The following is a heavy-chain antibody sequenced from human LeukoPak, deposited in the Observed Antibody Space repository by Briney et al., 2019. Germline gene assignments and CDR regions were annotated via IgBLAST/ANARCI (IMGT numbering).Heavy chain of an antibody. V-gene: IGHV4-59*08. J-gene: IGHJ4*02. CDR2: IYYSGST. CDR1: GGSISSYY. Sequence: PSETLSLTCTVSGGSISSYYWSWIRQPPGKGLEWIGYIYYSGSTNYNPSLKSRVTISVDTSKNQFSLKLSAVTAADTAVYYCARLSYYDTPFVDYWGQGTLVTVSS. D-gene: IGHD3-22*01. CDR3: ARLSYYDTPFVDY.